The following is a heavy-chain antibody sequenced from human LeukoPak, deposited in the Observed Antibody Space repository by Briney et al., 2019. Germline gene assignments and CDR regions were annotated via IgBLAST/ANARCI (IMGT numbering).Heavy chain of an antibody. Sequence: PGGSLRLSCAASRFTFNSYGMSWVRQAPGKGLEWVSSISGSGGGTYYADSVKGRFIISRDNSKNTLYLQMNSLRAEDTAVYYCAKDPFVYDSSVYYFDYWGQGTLVTVSS. CDR2: ISGSGGGT. D-gene: IGHD3-22*01. CDR1: RFTFNSYG. CDR3: AKDPFVYDSSVYYFDY. V-gene: IGHV3-23*01. J-gene: IGHJ4*02.